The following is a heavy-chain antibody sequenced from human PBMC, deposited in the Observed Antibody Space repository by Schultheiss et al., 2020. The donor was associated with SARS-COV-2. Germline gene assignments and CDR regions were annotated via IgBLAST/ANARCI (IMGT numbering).Heavy chain of an antibody. Sequence: GGSLRLSCAASGFTFSSYGMHWVRQAPGKGLEWVSAISGSGYSTYYADSVKGRFTISRDNAKNSLYLQMNSLRAEDTALYYCAREEYYDFWSGYPHYYYYYGMDVWGQGTTVTVSS. D-gene: IGHD3-3*01. CDR2: ISGSGYST. J-gene: IGHJ6*02. CDR3: AREEYYDFWSGYPHYYYYYGMDV. CDR1: GFTFSSYG. V-gene: IGHV3-21*04.